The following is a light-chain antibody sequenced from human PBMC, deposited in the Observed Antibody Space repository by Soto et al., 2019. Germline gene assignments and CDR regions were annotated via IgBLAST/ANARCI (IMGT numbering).Light chain of an antibody. V-gene: IGKV1-5*03. CDR1: QSFSSW. CDR2: KAS. J-gene: IGKJ2*01. Sequence: DIQMTQSPSTLSASVGDRVTITCRASQSFSSWLAWYQQKPGKAPKLLIYKASSLESGVPSRFSGSGSGTEFTLTISSLQPDDFATYYCQQYNSYQYTFGQGTKLEIK. CDR3: QQYNSYQYT.